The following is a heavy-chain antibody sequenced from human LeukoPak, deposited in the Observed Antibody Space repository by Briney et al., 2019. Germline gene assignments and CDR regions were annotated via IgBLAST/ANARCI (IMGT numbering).Heavy chain of an antibody. V-gene: IGHV3-33*01. J-gene: IGHJ6*02. Sequence: GGFLRLSCATSGFIFSGYGMHWVRRAPGKGLEWVAVIWDDGSKRYYADSVKGRFTISRDDSKNTVYLQMDSLRAEDTAVYYCARACSCGTCYGYAMDVWGQGTTVTVSS. CDR2: IWDDGSKR. D-gene: IGHD2-15*01. CDR3: ARACSCGTCYGYAMDV. CDR1: GFIFSGYG.